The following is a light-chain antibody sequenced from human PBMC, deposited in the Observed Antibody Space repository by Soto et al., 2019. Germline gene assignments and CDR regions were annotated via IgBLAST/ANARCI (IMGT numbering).Light chain of an antibody. J-gene: IGKJ5*01. CDR1: RSIDNY. V-gene: IGKV1-39*01. Sequence: DIQMTHSPSSLSASLVDRVTITFLASRSIDNYLNWYQQKPGRAPELLVYATSSLQSGVPSRFTGGGSGTPFTLTISGLQPEDFATYFCQQSYNTPINFGQGTRLEIK. CDR2: ATS. CDR3: QQSYNTPIN.